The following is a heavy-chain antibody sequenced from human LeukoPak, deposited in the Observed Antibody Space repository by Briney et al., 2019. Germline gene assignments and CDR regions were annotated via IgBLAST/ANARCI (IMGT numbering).Heavy chain of an antibody. V-gene: IGHV4-31*03. CDR3: VRGRFDSSGYRYFDS. D-gene: IGHD3-22*01. CDR1: GGSISSGLYY. CDR2: IYYSGST. Sequence: SETLSLTCTVSGGSISSGLYYWTWIRQHPGKGLEYIGYIYYSGSTYYNPSLESRLTMSLGTSKKQFSLKLNSVTAADTAVYYCVRGRFDSSGYRYFDSWGQGTLVTVSS. J-gene: IGHJ4*02.